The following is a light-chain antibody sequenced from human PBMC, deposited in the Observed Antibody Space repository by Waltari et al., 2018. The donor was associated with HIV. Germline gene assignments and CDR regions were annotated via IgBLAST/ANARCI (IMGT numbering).Light chain of an antibody. J-gene: IGKJ4*01. CDR3: QQYNEWKLT. Sequence: IFITHSPSTLSFSPFEIVTVSFMSIQTVISSLACYQQKPGQAPRLLIYGASTRATGIAARLRGSGSGTEFALTISSRQSEDFAVYYCQQYNEWKLTFGGGKRVEIK. CDR1: QTVISS. CDR2: GAS. V-gene: IGKV3-15*01.